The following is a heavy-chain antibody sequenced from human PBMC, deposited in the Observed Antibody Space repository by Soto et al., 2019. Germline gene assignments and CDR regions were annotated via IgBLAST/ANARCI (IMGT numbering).Heavy chain of an antibody. CDR1: GFTVSSNY. CDR3: AREAGDDFWSGYYIRDAFDI. J-gene: IGHJ3*02. D-gene: IGHD3-3*01. V-gene: IGHV3-66*01. Sequence: GGSLRLSCAASGFTVSSNYMSWVRQAPGKGLEWVSVIYSGGSTYYADSVKGRFTISRDNSKNTLYLQMNSLRAEDTAVYYCAREAGDDFWSGYYIRDAFDIWGQGTMVTVSS. CDR2: IYSGGST.